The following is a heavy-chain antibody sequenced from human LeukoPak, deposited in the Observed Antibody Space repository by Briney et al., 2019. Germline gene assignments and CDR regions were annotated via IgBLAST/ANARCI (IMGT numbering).Heavy chain of an antibody. D-gene: IGHD1-26*01. CDR3: ASPFAELLNAFDI. Sequence: SETLSLTCTVSGGSISSSSYYWAWIRQPPGKGLEWIGSIYYSGSTYYNPSLKSRVTISVDTSKNQFSLKLSSVTAADTAVYYCASPFAELLNAFDIWGQGTMVTVSS. CDR1: GGSISSSSYY. V-gene: IGHV4-39*01. J-gene: IGHJ3*02. CDR2: IYYSGST.